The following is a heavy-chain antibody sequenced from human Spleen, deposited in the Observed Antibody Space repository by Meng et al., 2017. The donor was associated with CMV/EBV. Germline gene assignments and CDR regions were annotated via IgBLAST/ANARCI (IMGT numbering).Heavy chain of an antibody. CDR1: FAFSSYS. J-gene: IGHJ4*02. CDR2: TAYGGTVQ. D-gene: IGHD1-26*01. Sequence: FAFSSYSISGGRQDRGRGLGWVAVTAYGGTVQYYADSVKSRFTISRDNSKNTLYLQMNSLRPEDTAVYFCAILNSGTYGARGYFDYWGRGALVTVSS. CDR3: AILNSGTYGARGYFDY. V-gene: IGHV3-30*03.